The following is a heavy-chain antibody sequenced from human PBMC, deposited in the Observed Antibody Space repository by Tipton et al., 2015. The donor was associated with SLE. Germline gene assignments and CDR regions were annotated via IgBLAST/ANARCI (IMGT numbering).Heavy chain of an antibody. Sequence: LRLSCAASGFTVSSNYMSWVRQAPGKGLEWIGEINHSGSTNYNPSLKSRVIISVDTSKNQFSLKLSSVTAADTAVYYCARGKDIVVARDAFDIWGQGTMVTVSS. CDR2: INHSGST. D-gene: IGHD2-15*01. J-gene: IGHJ3*02. CDR1: GFTVSSNY. CDR3: ARGKDIVVARDAFDI. V-gene: IGHV4-34*01.